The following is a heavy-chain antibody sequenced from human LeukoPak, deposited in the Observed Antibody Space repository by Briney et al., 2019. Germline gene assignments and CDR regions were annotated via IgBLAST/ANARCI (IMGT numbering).Heavy chain of an antibody. J-gene: IGHJ5*02. Sequence: GGSLRLSCAASGFTFDDYAMHWGRQAPGKGLEWVSGISWNSGSIAYADSVKGRFTISRDNAKNSLYLQMNSLRAEDTAVYYFANDGHTNWNNWFDRWGQGSLVSVS. V-gene: IGHV3-9*01. CDR2: ISWNSGSI. CDR3: ANDGHTNWNNWFDR. D-gene: IGHD2-8*01. CDR1: GFTFDDYA.